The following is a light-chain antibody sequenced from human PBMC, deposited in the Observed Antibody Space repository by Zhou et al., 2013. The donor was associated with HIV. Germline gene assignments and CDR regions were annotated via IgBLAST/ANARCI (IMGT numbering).Light chain of an antibody. J-gene: IGKJ1*01. V-gene: IGKV1-5*03. CDR1: QTIGRW. Sequence: DIQLTQSPSTLSASVGDRVTITCRANQTIGRWLAWYQQKSGEAPKLLIFEASTLESGVSSRFSGRGSGTAFSLTIGGLQPDDFATYYCQQYTTFPRTFGQGTKVEMK. CDR2: EAS. CDR3: QQYTTFPRT.